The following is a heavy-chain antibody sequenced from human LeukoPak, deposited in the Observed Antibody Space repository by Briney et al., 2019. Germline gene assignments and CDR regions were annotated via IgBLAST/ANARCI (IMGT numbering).Heavy chain of an antibody. J-gene: IGHJ4*02. CDR2: IYYSGST. D-gene: IGHD2-15*01. V-gene: IGHV4-31*03. Sequence: PSQTLSLTCTVSGGSISSGGYYWSWIRQHPGKGLEWIGYIYYSGSTYYNPSLKSRVTISVDTSKNQFSLKLSSVTAVDTAVYYCARDGRGHCSGGSCLGFDYWGQGTLVTVSS. CDR1: GGSISSGGYY. CDR3: ARDGRGHCSGGSCLGFDY.